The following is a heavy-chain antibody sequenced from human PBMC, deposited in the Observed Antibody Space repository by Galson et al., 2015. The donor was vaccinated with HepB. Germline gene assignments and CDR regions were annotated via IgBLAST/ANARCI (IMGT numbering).Heavy chain of an antibody. V-gene: IGHV4-39*07. Sequence: TLSLTCTVSGGSISSGSYYWGWIRQPPGKGLEWIGGIYYSGSTYYNPSLKSRVTISVDTSKNQFSLKLSSVTAADTAVYYCARRGGQWPPYFDYWGQGTLVTVSS. D-gene: IGHD6-19*01. CDR3: ARRGGQWPPYFDY. J-gene: IGHJ4*02. CDR1: GGSISSGSYY. CDR2: IYYSGST.